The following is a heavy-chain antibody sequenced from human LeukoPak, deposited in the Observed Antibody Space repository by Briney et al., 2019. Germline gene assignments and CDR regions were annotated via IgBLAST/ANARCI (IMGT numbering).Heavy chain of an antibody. V-gene: IGHV3-33*01. CDR1: GFTFSSYG. CDR2: IWYDGSNK. J-gene: IGHJ4*02. Sequence: PGGSLRLSCAASGFTFSSYGMHWVRQAPGKGLEWVAVIWYDGSNKYYADSVKGRFTISRDNSKNTLYLQMNSLRAEDTAVYYCARARAIYSGYDAFDYWGQGTLVTVSS. CDR3: ARARAIYSGYDAFDY. D-gene: IGHD5-12*01.